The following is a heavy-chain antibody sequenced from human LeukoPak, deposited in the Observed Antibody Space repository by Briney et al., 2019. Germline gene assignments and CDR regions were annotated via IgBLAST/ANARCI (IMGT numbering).Heavy chain of an antibody. CDR1: GFTFSSYA. CDR2: ISYDGSNK. V-gene: IGHV3-30-3*01. D-gene: IGHD2-2*01. J-gene: IGHJ6*02. Sequence: PGGSLRLSCAASGFTFSSYAMHWVRQAPGKGLEWVAVISYDGSNKYYADSVKGRFTISRDNSKNTLYLQMNSLRAEDTAVYYCARISMPYYYYGMDVWGQGTTVTVPS. CDR3: ARISMPYYYYGMDV.